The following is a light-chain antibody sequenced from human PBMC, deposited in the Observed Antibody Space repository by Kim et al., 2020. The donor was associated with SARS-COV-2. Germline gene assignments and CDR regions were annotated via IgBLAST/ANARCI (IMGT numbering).Light chain of an antibody. Sequence: QSALTQPASVSGSPGQSITISCTGSSNDIGGYDHVSWYQQHPGKAPKVVIYDVTKRPSGVSGRFSGSKSGNTASLTISGLQLEDEADYYCSSYTGSATVVFGGGTQLTVL. V-gene: IGLV2-14*03. CDR2: DVT. J-gene: IGLJ2*01. CDR1: SNDIGGYDH. CDR3: SSYTGSATVV.